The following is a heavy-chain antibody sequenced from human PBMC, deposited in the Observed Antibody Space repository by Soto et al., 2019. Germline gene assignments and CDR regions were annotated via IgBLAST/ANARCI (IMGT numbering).Heavy chain of an antibody. Sequence: ASVKVSCKASGYTFTSYAMHWVRQAPGQRLEWMGWINAGNGNTKYSQKFQGRVTITRDTSASTAYMELSSLRSEDTAVYYCARDSRFGSRLNSFEPWGQGTLLTVSS. CDR3: ARDSRFGSRLNSFEP. CDR1: GYTFTSYA. CDR2: INAGNGNT. J-gene: IGHJ5*02. D-gene: IGHD3-10*01. V-gene: IGHV1-3*01.